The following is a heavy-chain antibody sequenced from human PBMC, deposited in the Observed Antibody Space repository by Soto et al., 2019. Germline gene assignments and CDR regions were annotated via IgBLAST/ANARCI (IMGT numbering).Heavy chain of an antibody. D-gene: IGHD3-16*01. CDR3: ARAWGTPREY. Sequence: QVQLVQSGAEVKKPGASVKVSCKASGYTFTSYDINWVRQATGQGLEWMGWMNPNSGNTGYAQKFKGRVTMTMNTSISTTDMELSSLRSQDTAVYYCARAWGTPREYWGQGTLVTVSS. J-gene: IGHJ4*02. V-gene: IGHV1-8*01. CDR2: MNPNSGNT. CDR1: GYTFTSYD.